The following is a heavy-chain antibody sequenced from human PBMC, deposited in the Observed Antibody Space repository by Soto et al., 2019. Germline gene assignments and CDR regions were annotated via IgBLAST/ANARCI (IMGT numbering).Heavy chain of an antibody. V-gene: IGHV4-59*08. D-gene: IGHD6-13*01. CDR2: IYYSGST. Sequence: QVQLQESGPGLVKPSETLSLTCTASGGSFSSYYRSWIQQPPGKGLEWIGYIYYSGSTNYNPSLKSRVTISVDTAKSQFSLKLSSVTAADTAVYYCARRYSSAFDIWGEGTMVTVSS. CDR1: GGSFSSYY. J-gene: IGHJ3*02. CDR3: ARRYSSAFDI.